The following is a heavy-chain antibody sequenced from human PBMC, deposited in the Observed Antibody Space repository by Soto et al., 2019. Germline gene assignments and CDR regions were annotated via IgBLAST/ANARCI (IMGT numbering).Heavy chain of an antibody. CDR3: ARDNGMAGSFDP. V-gene: IGHV3-48*02. CDR2: ISFSSTTI. CDR1: GFAFSTYS. Sequence: QLVESGGGLVQPGGSLRLSCAASGFAFSTYSMNWVRQAPGKGLEWVSYISFSSTTIFYADSVRGRFTISRDNAKNSLYLQRNTLRDEDTAVYYCARDNGMAGSFDPWGQGTLVTVSS. J-gene: IGHJ5*02. D-gene: IGHD2-8*01.